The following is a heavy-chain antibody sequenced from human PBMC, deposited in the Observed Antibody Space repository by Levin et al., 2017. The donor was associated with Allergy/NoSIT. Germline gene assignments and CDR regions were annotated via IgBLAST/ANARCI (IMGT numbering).Heavy chain of an antibody. Sequence: PSETLSLICTVSRDFVSSDSYSWNWIRQSPVRGLEWIGYVHYRGHSKYSPSLKSRATISLDTSNNEVSLRLRSVTAADTAIYYCARGGRCNSANCYYNSFDPWGQGTLVTVSS. D-gene: IGHD2-2*01. CDR3: ARGGRCNSANCYYNSFDP. CDR1: RDFVSSDSYS. CDR2: VHYRGHS. J-gene: IGHJ5*02. V-gene: IGHV4-61*01.